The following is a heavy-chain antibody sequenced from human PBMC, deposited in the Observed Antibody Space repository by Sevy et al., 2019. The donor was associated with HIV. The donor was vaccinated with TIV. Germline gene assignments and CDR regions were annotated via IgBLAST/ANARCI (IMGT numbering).Heavy chain of an antibody. CDR1: AFTFSTYW. J-gene: IGHJ4*02. D-gene: IGHD3-22*01. Sequence: GGSLRLSCAASAFTFSTYWMTWVRQAPGKGLEWVATIKQDGSEKYYVDSVKGRFTISRDNARNSLYLQMNSLRAEDTAVYYCARKYYYDTGGFDYWGQGTLVTVSS. V-gene: IGHV3-7*03. CDR3: ARKYYYDTGGFDY. CDR2: IKQDGSEK.